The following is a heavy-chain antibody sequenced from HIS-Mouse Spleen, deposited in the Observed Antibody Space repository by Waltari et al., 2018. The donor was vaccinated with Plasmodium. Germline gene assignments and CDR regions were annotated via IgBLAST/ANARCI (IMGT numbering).Heavy chain of an antibody. J-gene: IGHJ2*01. CDR1: GFTFSSYS. D-gene: IGHD3-3*01. Sequence: EVQLVESGGGLVKPGGSLRLSCAASGFTFSSYSMNWVRQAPGKGVEWVSSSSSSSRYIYYADSVKGRFTIARDNAKNSLYLQMNSLRAEDTAVYYCARDTRLEVRSYWYFDLWGRGTLVTVSS. CDR3: ARDTRLEVRSYWYFDL. V-gene: IGHV3-21*01. CDR2: SSSSSRYI.